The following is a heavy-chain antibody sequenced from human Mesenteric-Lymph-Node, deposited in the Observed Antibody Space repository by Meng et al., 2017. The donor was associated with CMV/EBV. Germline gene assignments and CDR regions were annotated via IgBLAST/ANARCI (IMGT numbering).Heavy chain of an antibody. V-gene: IGHV3-30*18. J-gene: IGHJ4*02. CDR2: ISYDGSNK. D-gene: IGHD3-3*01. CDR1: TFSTSG. Sequence: TFSTSGMHWVRQAPGKGLEWVAIISYDGSNKYYADSVKGRFTISRDNSKNTLYLQMNSLRAEDTAVYYCAKDQRAGEFVTIFGVADYWGQGTLVTVSS. CDR3: AKDQRAGEFVTIFGVADY.